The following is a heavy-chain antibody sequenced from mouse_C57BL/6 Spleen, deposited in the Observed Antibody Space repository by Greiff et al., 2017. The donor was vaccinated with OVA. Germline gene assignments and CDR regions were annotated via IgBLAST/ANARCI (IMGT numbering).Heavy chain of an antibody. CDR3: ARSYYGSSPLAMDY. D-gene: IGHD1-1*01. Sequence: QVQLQQSGAELVKPGASVKMSCKASGYTFTSYWITWVKQRPGQGLEWIGDIYPGSGSTNYNEKFKSKATLTVDTSSSTAYMQLSSLTSEDSAVYYCARSYYGSSPLAMDYWGQGTSVTVSS. CDR1: GYTFTSYW. J-gene: IGHJ4*01. V-gene: IGHV1-55*01. CDR2: IYPGSGST.